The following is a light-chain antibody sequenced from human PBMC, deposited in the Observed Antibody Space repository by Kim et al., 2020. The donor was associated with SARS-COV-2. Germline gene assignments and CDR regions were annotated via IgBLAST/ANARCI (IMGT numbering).Light chain of an antibody. CDR1: QTVRAN. CDR2: GAT. Sequence: IVMTQSPATLSVSPGERATLSCRASQTVRANLAWYQQKPGQAPRLLIYGATTRASDIPARFSGRGSGTEFTLTISSLQSEDFAVYYCLQYKTWPPVTFGGGTKVDIK. CDR3: LQYKTWPPVT. V-gene: IGKV3-15*01. J-gene: IGKJ4*01.